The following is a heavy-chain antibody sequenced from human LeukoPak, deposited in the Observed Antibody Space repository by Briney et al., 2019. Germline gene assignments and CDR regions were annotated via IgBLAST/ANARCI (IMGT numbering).Heavy chain of an antibody. CDR1: GYTFTSYY. J-gene: IGHJ5*02. CDR2: INPSGGST. V-gene: IGHV1-46*01. Sequence: ASVKVSCKASGYTFTSYYMHWVRQAPGQGLEWMGIINPSGGSTSYAQKFQGRVTMTRDTSTSTVYMELSSLRSEDTAVYYCARSLSYSSSWANWFDPWGQGTLVTVSS. D-gene: IGHD6-13*01. CDR3: ARSLSYSSSWANWFDP.